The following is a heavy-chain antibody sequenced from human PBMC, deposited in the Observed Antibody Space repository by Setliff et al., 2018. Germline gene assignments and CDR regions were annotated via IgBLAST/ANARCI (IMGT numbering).Heavy chain of an antibody. CDR3: ARAVGYCSGGPYYFDN. D-gene: IGHD2-15*01. Sequence: ASVKVSCKASGYTFTSYGISWVRQAPGQGLEWMGWISAYNGNTNYAQKLQGRVTMTTDTSTNTAYMEVRSLGSDDTAMYYCARAVGYCSGGPYYFDNWGQGTLVTVSS. CDR2: ISAYNGNT. J-gene: IGHJ4*02. V-gene: IGHV1-18*01. CDR1: GYTFTSYG.